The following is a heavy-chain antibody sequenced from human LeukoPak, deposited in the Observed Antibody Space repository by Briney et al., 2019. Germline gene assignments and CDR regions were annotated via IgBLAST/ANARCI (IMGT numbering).Heavy chain of an antibody. CDR1: GFTFNSAW. Sequence: PGGSLRLSCAASGFTFNSAWMNWVRQAPGKGLEWVGRITSKTDGGTTDYAAPVKGRFTISRDDSKNMAYLQMNSLKIEDTSVYFCTTDRATVTSWVRAFDLWGQGTMVTVSS. CDR2: ITSKTDGGTT. J-gene: IGHJ3*01. V-gene: IGHV3-15*07. CDR3: TTDRATVTSWVRAFDL. D-gene: IGHD4-17*01.